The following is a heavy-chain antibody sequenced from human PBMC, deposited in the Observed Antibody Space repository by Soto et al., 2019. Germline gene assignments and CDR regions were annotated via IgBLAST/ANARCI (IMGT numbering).Heavy chain of an antibody. CDR3: ARDLEASSSPRPNWFDP. CDR1: GYTFTSYY. CDR2: INPSGGST. V-gene: IGHV1-46*01. D-gene: IGHD6-13*01. Sequence: GASVKVSCKASGYTFTSYYMHWVRQAPGQGLEWMGIINPSGGSTSYAQKFQGRVTMTRDTSTSTVYMELSSLRSEDTAVYYCARDLEASSSPRPNWFDPWGQGTLVTVSS. J-gene: IGHJ5*02.